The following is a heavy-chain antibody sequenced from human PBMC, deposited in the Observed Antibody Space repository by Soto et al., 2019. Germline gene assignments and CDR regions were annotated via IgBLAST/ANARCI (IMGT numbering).Heavy chain of an antibody. CDR1: GGSMTISNYY. Sequence: QLQLQESGPGLVKPSETLSLTCTVSGGSMTISNYYWAWIRQPPGKGPEWIGSVYYSGTTYYGPSVRTRVTISIDTSRNQFSLKLPSVSVADTAVYYCSRHAVHGDHRDWGQGTLVTVTS. CDR2: VYYSGTT. J-gene: IGHJ4*02. D-gene: IGHD4-17*01. V-gene: IGHV4-39*01. CDR3: SRHAVHGDHRD.